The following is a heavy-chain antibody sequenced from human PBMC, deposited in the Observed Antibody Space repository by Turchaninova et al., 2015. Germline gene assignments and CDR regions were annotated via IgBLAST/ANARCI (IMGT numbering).Heavy chain of an antibody. V-gene: IGHV3-74*01. CDR3: AREGQWKGLDY. D-gene: IGHD6-19*01. J-gene: IGHJ4*02. CDR2: IRSDGSST. Sequence: EVQLVESGGGLVQPGGSLRLSCAASGFTFSRYWMQWVRQAPGKGLVWVAGIRSDGSSTNYADSVKGRFTISRGNAKNTLYLQMNSLRVEDTALYYCAREGQWKGLDYRGQGTLVTVPS. CDR1: GFTFSRYW.